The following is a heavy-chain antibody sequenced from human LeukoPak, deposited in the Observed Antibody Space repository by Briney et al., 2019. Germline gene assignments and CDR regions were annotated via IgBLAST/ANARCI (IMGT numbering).Heavy chain of an antibody. CDR2: IYTSGST. CDR1: GGSISSYY. J-gene: IGHJ5*02. V-gene: IGHV4-4*07. Sequence: SETLSLTCTVSGGSISSYYWSWIRQPAGKGLEWIGRIYTSGSTNYNPSLKSRVTMSVDTSKSQFPLKLSSVTAADTAVYYCASRHYDFWSGHNWFDPWGQGTLVTVSS. CDR3: ASRHYDFWSGHNWFDP. D-gene: IGHD3-3*01.